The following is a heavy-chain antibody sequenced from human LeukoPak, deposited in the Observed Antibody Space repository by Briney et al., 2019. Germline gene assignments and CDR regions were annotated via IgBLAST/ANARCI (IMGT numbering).Heavy chain of an antibody. CDR1: GYSISSGYY. V-gene: IGHV4-38-2*02. CDR2: VSHSGST. Sequence: SETLSLTCTVSGYSISSGYYWGWIRQPPGKGLEWIGSVSHSGSTYYKPSLKSRITISIDTSKNQFSLKLSSVTAADTAVYYCARHLVAVPGFDPWGQGTLVTVSS. CDR3: ARHLVAVPGFDP. J-gene: IGHJ5*02. D-gene: IGHD6-19*01.